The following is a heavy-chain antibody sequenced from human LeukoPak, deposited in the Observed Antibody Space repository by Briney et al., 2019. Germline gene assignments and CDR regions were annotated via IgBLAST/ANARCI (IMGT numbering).Heavy chain of an antibody. CDR2: ISAYNGNT. V-gene: IGHV1-18*01. D-gene: IGHD3-10*01. CDR1: GYTFTSYG. CDR3: ARVGYYYGSGSYRAWDY. Sequence: ASVKVSCKASGYTFTSYGISWVRQAPGQGLEWMGWISAYNGNTNYAQKLQGRVTMTTDTSTSTAYMELRSLRSDDTAVYYCARVGYYYGSGSYRAWDYWGQGTLVTVSS. J-gene: IGHJ4*02.